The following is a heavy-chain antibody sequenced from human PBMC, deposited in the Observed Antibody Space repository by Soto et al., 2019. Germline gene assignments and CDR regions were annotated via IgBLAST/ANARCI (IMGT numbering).Heavy chain of an antibody. V-gene: IGHV3-30*18. CDR1: GFTFSSYG. CDR2: ISYGGSNK. D-gene: IGHD2-2*01. J-gene: IGHJ5*02. Sequence: QVQLVESGGGVLQPGRSLRLSCAASGFTFSSYGMHWVRPAPGKRLEWVAVISYGGSNKYYADSVKGRFTISRDNSKNALYLQMNNLRAEHTAVYYCAKDNCISTSCYRLYNWFDPWGQGTLVTVSS. CDR3: AKDNCISTSCYRLYNWFDP.